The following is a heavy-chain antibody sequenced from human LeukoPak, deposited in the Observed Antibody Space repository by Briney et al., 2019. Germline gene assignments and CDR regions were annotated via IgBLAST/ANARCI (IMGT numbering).Heavy chain of an antibody. D-gene: IGHD6-13*01. CDR1: GFTFSTYS. CDR3: ARYISWWDV. CDR2: ISSSSTYI. V-gene: IGHV3-21*01. J-gene: IGHJ6*04. Sequence: GGSLRLPCAASGFTFSTYSMNWVRQAPGKGLEWVSSISSSSTYIYYADSVKGRFTISRDNAKNSLYLQMNSLRAEDTAVYYCARYISWWDVWGKGTTVTISS.